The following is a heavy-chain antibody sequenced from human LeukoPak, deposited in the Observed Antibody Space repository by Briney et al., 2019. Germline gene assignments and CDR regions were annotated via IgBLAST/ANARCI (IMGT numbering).Heavy chain of an antibody. CDR1: GFTSSSYA. Sequence: GGSLRLSCAASGFTSSSYAMHWVRQAPGKGLEWVAVISYDGSNKYYADSVKGRFTISRDNSKNTLYLQMNSLRAEDTAVYYCARDRARATYNWFDPWGQGTLVTVSS. V-gene: IGHV3-30-3*01. D-gene: IGHD3-10*01. J-gene: IGHJ5*02. CDR3: ARDRARATYNWFDP. CDR2: ISYDGSNK.